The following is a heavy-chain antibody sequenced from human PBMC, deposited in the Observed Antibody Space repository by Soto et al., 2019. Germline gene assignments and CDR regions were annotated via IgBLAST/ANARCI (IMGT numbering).Heavy chain of an antibody. V-gene: IGHV4-39*01. D-gene: IGHD6-6*01. Sequence: QLQLQESGPGLVKPADTLSLTCTVSGGSISSSSYYWGGIRQPPGKGLEWIGSIYYSGSTYYNLALMRRFTITLATTKSLFSLKLRSVTAADTAVYYCARQCSRAARLPRNYWGQGTLVTVSS. CDR1: GGSISSSSYY. J-gene: IGHJ4*02. CDR2: IYYSGST. CDR3: ARQCSRAARLPRNY.